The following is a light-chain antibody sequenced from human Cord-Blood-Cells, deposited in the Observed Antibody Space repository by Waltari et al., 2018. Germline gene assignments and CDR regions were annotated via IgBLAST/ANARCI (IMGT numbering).Light chain of an antibody. CDR1: SSDVGGYIY. V-gene: IGLV2-14*01. CDR3: SSYTSSSTLDVV. J-gene: IGLJ2*01. Sequence: QSALTQPASVSGSPGQSITISCTGTSSDVGGYIYVSWYQQHPGKAPKRMIYDVSNRPSGVSNRFSGSKSGNTASLTISGLQAEDEADYYCSSYTSSSTLDVVFGGGTKLTVL. CDR2: DVS.